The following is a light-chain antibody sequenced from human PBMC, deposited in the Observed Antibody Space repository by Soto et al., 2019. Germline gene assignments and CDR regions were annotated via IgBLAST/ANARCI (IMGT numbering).Light chain of an antibody. CDR2: EVS. V-gene: IGLV2-14*01. CDR1: SSDVGGYNY. Sequence: QSVLTQPASVPGSPGQSITISCTGTSSDVGGYNYVSWYQQHPGKAPKLMIYEVSNRPSGVSNRFSGSKSGNTASLTISGLQAEDEADYYCSSYTSSSTLYVFGTGTKAHRP. CDR3: SSYTSSSTLYV. J-gene: IGLJ1*01.